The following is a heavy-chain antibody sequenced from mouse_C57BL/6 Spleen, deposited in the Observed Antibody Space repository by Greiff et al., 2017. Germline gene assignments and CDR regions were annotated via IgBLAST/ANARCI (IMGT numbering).Heavy chain of an antibody. CDR3: ARGMGSRASAWFAY. D-gene: IGHD1-1*01. CDR1: GYTFTSYW. Sequence: VQLQQPGAELVMPGASVKLSCKASGYTFTSYWMHWVKQRPGQGLEWIGEIDPSDSYTNYNQKFKGKSTLTVDKSSSTAYMQLSSLTSEDSAVYYCARGMGSRASAWFAYWGQGTLVTVSA. J-gene: IGHJ3*01. CDR2: IDPSDSYT. V-gene: IGHV1-69*01.